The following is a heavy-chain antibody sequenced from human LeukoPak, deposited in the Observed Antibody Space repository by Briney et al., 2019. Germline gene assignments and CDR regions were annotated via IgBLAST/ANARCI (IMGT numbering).Heavy chain of an antibody. J-gene: IGHJ4*02. CDR1: GFTVSSIY. Sequence: PGGSLSLSCAASGFTVSSIYMSWVRQAPGKGLEWVSVIYSGGSTYYADSVKGRFTISRDNSKNTLYLQMNSLRAEDTAVYYCAKGSRPVTTYDYFDYWGQGTLVTVSS. CDR2: IYSGGST. V-gene: IGHV3-53*01. D-gene: IGHD4-17*01. CDR3: AKGSRPVTTYDYFDY.